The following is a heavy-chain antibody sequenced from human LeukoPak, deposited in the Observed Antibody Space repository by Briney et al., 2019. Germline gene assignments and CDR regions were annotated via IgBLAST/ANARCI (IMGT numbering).Heavy chain of an antibody. CDR2: ISSSSSPI. Sequence: PGGSLRLSCAASGFPFSSYGLNWVRQAPGKGLEWVSYISSSSSPIYYADSVKGRFTISRDNAKNSLYLQMNSLRDEDTAVYCCARGSPISAYSSAWYFDSWGQGTLVTVSS. J-gene: IGHJ4*02. CDR1: GFPFSSYG. D-gene: IGHD6-25*01. CDR3: ARGSPISAYSSAWYFDS. V-gene: IGHV3-48*02.